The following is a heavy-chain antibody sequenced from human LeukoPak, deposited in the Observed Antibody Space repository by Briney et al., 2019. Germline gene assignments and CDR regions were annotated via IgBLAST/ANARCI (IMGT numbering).Heavy chain of an antibody. CDR2: IIPIFGTA. CDR3: ATPRLGYCSSTSCYHFDY. CDR1: GGTFSSYA. V-gene: IGHV1-69*05. D-gene: IGHD2-2*01. Sequence: SVKVSCKASGGTFSSYAISWVRQAPGQGREWMGGIIPIFGTANYAQKFQGRVTITTDESTSTAYMELSSLRSEDTAVYYCATPRLGYCSSTSCYHFDYWGQGTLVTVSS. J-gene: IGHJ4*02.